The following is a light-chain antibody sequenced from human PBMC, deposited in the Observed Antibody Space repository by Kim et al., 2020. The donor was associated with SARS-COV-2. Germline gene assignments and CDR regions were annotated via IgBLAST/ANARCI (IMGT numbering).Light chain of an antibody. Sequence: GQSVTIACTGTSRDVVGYNYASRYQQHPGKAPKLMIYEVTKRPSGVPARFSGSKSGNTASLTVSGLQAEDEADYYCTSYAGSHNLVFGGGTQLTVL. V-gene: IGLV2-8*01. J-gene: IGLJ2*01. CDR1: SRDVVGYNY. CDR2: EVT. CDR3: TSYAGSHNLV.